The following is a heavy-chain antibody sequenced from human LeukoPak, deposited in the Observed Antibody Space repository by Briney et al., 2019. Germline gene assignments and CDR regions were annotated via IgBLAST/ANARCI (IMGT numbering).Heavy chain of an antibody. D-gene: IGHD3-22*01. Sequence: SETLSLTCAVYGGSFSGYYWSWIRQPPGKGLEWIGEINHSGSTNYNPSLKSRVTISVDTSKNQFSLKLSSVTAADTAVYYCARDLIGSGYVDYWGQGTLVTVSS. J-gene: IGHJ4*02. CDR1: GGSFSGYY. V-gene: IGHV4-34*01. CDR3: ARDLIGSGYVDY. CDR2: INHSGST.